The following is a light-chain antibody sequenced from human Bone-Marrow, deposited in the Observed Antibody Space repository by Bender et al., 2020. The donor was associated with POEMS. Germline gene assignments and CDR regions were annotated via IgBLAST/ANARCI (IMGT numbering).Light chain of an antibody. CDR3: AAWDAGLSGGV. J-gene: IGLJ3*02. Sequence: SYELTQPPSVSVSPGQTASITCSGDKLGDKFVCWYQQKPGQSPVLVIYHDSKRPSGVPDRFYAFKSGTSASLAISGLQSEDEADYYCAAWDAGLSGGVFGGGTKLTVL. V-gene: IGLV3-1*01. CDR1: KLGDKF. CDR2: HDS.